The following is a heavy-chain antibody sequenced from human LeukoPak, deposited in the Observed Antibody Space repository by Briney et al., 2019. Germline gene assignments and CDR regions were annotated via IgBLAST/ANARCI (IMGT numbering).Heavy chain of an antibody. J-gene: IGHJ4*02. D-gene: IGHD3-10*01. CDR2: IIPIFGTA. CDR3: ARGYYDSGTYYNY. Sequence: SVKVSCKASGGTFSSYAISWVRQAPGQGLEWMGGIIPIFGTANYAQKFQGRVTITADKSTSTAYMELSSLRSEDMAMYYCARGYYDSGTYYNYWGQGTLVTVSS. V-gene: IGHV1-69*06. CDR1: GGTFSSYA.